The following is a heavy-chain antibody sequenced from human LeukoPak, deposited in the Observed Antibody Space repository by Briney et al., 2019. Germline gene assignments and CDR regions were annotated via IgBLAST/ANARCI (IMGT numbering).Heavy chain of an antibody. CDR2: IYTSGST. CDR3: ARDRYYYDSSGYYWLFDY. D-gene: IGHD3-22*01. V-gene: IGHV4-4*07. CDR1: GGSISSYY. J-gene: IGHJ4*02. Sequence: SETLSLTCTVSGGSISSYYWSWIRQPAGKGLEWIGRIYTSGSTNYNPSLKSRVTMSVDTSKNQFSLKLRSVTAADTAVYYCARDRYYYDSSGYYWLFDYWGQGTLVIVSS.